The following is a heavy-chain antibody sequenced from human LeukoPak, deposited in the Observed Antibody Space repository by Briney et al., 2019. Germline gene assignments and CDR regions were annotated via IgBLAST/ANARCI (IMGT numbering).Heavy chain of an antibody. J-gene: IGHJ6*02. CDR1: GYTFTSYY. V-gene: IGHV1-46*01. Sequence: ASVKVSCKASGYTFTSYYMHWVRQAPGQGLEWMGIINPSGDSTSYAQKFQGRVTMTRDTSTSTVYMELSSLRSEDTAVYYCARDREGGYDSFYYHYGMDVWGQGTTVTVSS. CDR2: INPSGDST. CDR3: ARDREGGYDSFYYHYGMDV. D-gene: IGHD5-12*01.